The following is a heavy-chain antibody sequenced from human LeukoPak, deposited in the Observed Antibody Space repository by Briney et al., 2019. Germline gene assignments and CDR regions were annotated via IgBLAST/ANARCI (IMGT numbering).Heavy chain of an antibody. V-gene: IGHV3-74*01. Sequence: GGSLRLSCAASGFTLSSYWMHWVRQAPGKGLVWVSRINSDGSSTGYADSVKGRFTISRDNAKNTLYLQMNSLRAEDTAVYYCARIPGGSGSQYDYWGQGTLVIVSS. CDR2: INSDGSST. CDR1: GFTLSSYW. D-gene: IGHD3-10*01. CDR3: ARIPGGSGSQYDY. J-gene: IGHJ4*02.